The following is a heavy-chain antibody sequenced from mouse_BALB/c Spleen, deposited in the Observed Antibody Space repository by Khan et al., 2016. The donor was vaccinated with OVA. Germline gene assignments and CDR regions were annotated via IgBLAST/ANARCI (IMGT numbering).Heavy chain of an antibody. CDR1: GYTFPEYT. CDR3: ARDARRY. Sequence: VQLKQSGPELVKPGASVKISCKTSGYTFPEYTVHWVKQSLGKSLDWIGVINPKNGGTAYNQKFKGKATLTVAKSSSTAYMEFRSLTTDVSAVYCCARDARRYWGQGTSVTVAS. J-gene: IGHJ4*01. V-gene: IGHV1-18*01. CDR2: INPKNGGT.